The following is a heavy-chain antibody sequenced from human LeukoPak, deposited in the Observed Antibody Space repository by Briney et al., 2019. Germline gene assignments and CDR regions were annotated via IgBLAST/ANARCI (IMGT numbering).Heavy chain of an antibody. J-gene: IGHJ4*02. CDR2: INHSGST. D-gene: IGHD2-15*01. V-gene: IGHV4-34*01. CDR3: ASSNDYSPF. Sequence: XTLSLTXXXYGGSXSGYYWSWIRQPPGKGLEWIGEINHSGSTNYNPSLKSRVTISVDTSKNQFSLKLSSVTAADTAVYYCASSNDYSPFWGQGTLVTVSS. CDR1: GGSXSGYY.